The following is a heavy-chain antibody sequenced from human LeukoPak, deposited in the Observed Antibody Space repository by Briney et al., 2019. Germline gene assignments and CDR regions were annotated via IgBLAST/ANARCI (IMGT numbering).Heavy chain of an antibody. D-gene: IGHD6-19*01. V-gene: IGHV3-66*01. CDR1: GFTNNH. Sequence: PGGSLRLSCAASGFTNNHMNWVRQAPGKGLELVAVIYSDDNTYYADSVKGSFSISRDSSKNTVYLQMNNLRAEDTAVYYCASRPKTEQWLAVFDYWGQGTLVTVSS. J-gene: IGHJ4*02. CDR3: ASRPKTEQWLAVFDY. CDR2: IYSDDNT.